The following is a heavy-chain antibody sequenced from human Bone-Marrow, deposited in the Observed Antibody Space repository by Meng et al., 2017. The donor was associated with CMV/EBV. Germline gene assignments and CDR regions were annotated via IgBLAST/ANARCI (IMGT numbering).Heavy chain of an antibody. CDR3: ARGLIAARLDY. CDR2: IKQDGSEK. Sequence: GGSLRLSCAASGFSFSGYWMSWVRQAPGKGLVWVANIKQDGSEKYYVDSVKGRFTISRDNAKNSLYLQMNSLRAEDTAVYYCARGLIAARLDYWGQGTLVTVSS. D-gene: IGHD6-6*01. J-gene: IGHJ4*02. CDR1: GFSFSGYW. V-gene: IGHV3-7*01.